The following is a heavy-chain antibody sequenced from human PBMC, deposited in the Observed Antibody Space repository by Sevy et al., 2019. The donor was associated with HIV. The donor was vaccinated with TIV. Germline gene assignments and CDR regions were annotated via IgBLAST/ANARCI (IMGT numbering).Heavy chain of an antibody. CDR1: GGTFSSYA. D-gene: IGHD2-2*01. CDR3: ARNPHLGYCSSTSCYLAWFDP. CDR2: IIPIFGTA. V-gene: IGHV1-69*13. Sequence: ASVKVSCKASGGTFSSYAISWVRQAPGQGLEWMGGIIPIFGTANYAQKFQGRVTITADESTSTAYMELSSLRCEDTAVYYCARNPHLGYCSSTSCYLAWFDPWGQGTLVTVSS. J-gene: IGHJ5*02.